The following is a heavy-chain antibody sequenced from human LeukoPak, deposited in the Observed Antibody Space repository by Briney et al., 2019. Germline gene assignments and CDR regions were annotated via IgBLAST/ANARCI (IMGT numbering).Heavy chain of an antibody. J-gene: IGHJ3*02. CDR2: IYSGGTT. Sequence: SGGSLRLSCAASGFTFRSYSMNWVRQAPGKGLEWVSVIYSGGTTYYADSVKGRFTISRDNSKNTLYLQMNSLRAEDTAVYYCARGQSGDPAFDIWGQGTLVTVSS. D-gene: IGHD4-17*01. CDR1: GFTFRSYS. V-gene: IGHV3-53*01. CDR3: ARGQSGDPAFDI.